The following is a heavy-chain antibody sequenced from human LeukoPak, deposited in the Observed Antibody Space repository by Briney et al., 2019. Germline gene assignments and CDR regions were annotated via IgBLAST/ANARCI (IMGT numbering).Heavy chain of an antibody. V-gene: IGHV4-39*07. D-gene: IGHD4-23*01. CDR3: ARGGTQRWYQQLPFDY. CDR2: IYYSGST. Sequence: SETLSLTCTVSGGSISSSSYYWGWLRQPPGKGLEWIGSIYYSGSTYYNPSLKSRVTISVDTSKNQFSLKLSSVTAADTAVYYCARGGTQRWYQQLPFDYWGQGTLVTVSS. CDR1: GGSISSSSYY. J-gene: IGHJ4*02.